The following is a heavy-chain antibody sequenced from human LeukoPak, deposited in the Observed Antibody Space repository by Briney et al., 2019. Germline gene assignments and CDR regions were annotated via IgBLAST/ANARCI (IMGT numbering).Heavy chain of an antibody. CDR1: GASISGSISGGTYY. Sequence: SETLSLTCTVSGASISGSISGGTYYWHWIRQPAGKGLEWIGRMYNGGTTINYSPSLKSRVTISVDTSKNQFSLNVTSVTAADTAVYYCARSTNRLDSWGQGTRVTVSS. V-gene: IGHV4-61*02. CDR2: MYNGGTT. D-gene: IGHD1-14*01. CDR3: ARSTNRLDS. J-gene: IGHJ4*02.